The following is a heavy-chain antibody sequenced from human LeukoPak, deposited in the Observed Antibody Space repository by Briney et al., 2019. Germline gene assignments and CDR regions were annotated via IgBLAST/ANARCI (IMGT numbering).Heavy chain of an antibody. CDR1: GFAFSRYW. Sequence: PGGSLRLSCAASGFAFSRYWMHWVRQAPGKVLVWVSRIEGDGSSTTYADYVKGRFTISRDNAKNTLYLQMNSLRAEDTAVYFCARDPSAFAGYFDFWGQGTLVTASS. V-gene: IGHV3-74*01. J-gene: IGHJ4*02. CDR2: IEGDGSST. CDR3: ARDPSAFAGYFDF. D-gene: IGHD3-10*01.